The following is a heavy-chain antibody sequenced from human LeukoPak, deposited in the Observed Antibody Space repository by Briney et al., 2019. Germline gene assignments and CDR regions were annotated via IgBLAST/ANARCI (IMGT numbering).Heavy chain of an antibody. D-gene: IGHD6-19*01. CDR3: ARWWGSSGWSRLDY. J-gene: IGHJ4*02. CDR1: GFTVSSNY. Sequence: GGSLRLSCAASGFTVSSNYMSWVRQAPGKGLEWVSVIYSGGSTYYADSVKGRFIISRDNSKNTLYLQMNSLRAEDTAVYYCARWWGSSGWSRLDYWGQGTLVTVSS. CDR2: IYSGGST. V-gene: IGHV3-66*01.